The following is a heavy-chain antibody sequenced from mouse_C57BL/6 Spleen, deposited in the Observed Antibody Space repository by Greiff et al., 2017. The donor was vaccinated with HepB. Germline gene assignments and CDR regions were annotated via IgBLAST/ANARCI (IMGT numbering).Heavy chain of an antibody. Sequence: QVQLQQSGAELVMPGASVKLSCKASGYTFTSYWMHWVKQRPGQGLEWIGEIDPSDSYTNYNQTFKGKSTLTVDKSSSTAYMQLSSLTSEDSAVYYCARGDDGYFTGFAYWGQGTLVTVSA. V-gene: IGHV1-69*01. J-gene: IGHJ3*01. CDR3: ARGDDGYFTGFAY. D-gene: IGHD2-3*01. CDR2: IDPSDSYT. CDR1: GYTFTSYW.